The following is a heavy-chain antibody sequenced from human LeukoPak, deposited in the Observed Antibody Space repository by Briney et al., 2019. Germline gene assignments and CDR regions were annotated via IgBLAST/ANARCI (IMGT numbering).Heavy chain of an antibody. CDR1: GDSISSYY. Sequence: SSETLSLTCTVSGDSISSYYRSWIRQPAGKGLECIGRVYSSGYTNSNPSLKSRVTMSIDTSKNQFSLRLNSVTAADTAVYYCARQVDSGSNRGAFDIWGQGTMVTVSS. D-gene: IGHD1-26*01. V-gene: IGHV4-4*07. CDR2: VYSSGYT. CDR3: ARQVDSGSNRGAFDI. J-gene: IGHJ3*02.